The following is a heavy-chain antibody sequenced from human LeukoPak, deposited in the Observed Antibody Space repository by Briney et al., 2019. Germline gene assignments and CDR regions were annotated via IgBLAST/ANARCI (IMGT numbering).Heavy chain of an antibody. D-gene: IGHD3-9*01. CDR1: GGTFSSYA. CDR3: ARELLTTRHLDYFDY. Sequence: GSSVKVSCKASGGTFSSYAISWVRPAPGQGLEWMGGVIPIFGTANYAQKFQGRVTITADESTSTAFMELSSLRSEDTAVYYCARELLTTRHLDYFDYWGQGTLVTVSS. V-gene: IGHV1-69*01. CDR2: VIPIFGTA. J-gene: IGHJ4*02.